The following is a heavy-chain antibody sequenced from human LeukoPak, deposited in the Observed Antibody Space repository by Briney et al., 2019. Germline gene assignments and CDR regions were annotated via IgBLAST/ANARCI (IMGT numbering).Heavy chain of an antibody. CDR2: IRYDGSNK. D-gene: IGHD7-27*01. J-gene: IGHJ4*02. Sequence: PSGTLSLTCSVSGGSISSSNWWSWVRQPPGKGLEWVAFIRYDGSNKYYADSVKGRFTISRDNSKNTLYLQMNSLRAEDTAVYYCAKDYPGDGYWGQGTLVTVSS. CDR1: GGSISSSNW. V-gene: IGHV3-30*02. CDR3: AKDYPGDGY.